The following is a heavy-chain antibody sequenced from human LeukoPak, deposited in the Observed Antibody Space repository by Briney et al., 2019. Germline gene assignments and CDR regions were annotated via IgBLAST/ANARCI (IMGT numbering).Heavy chain of an antibody. CDR3: AKAKSRRYCSGGSCYSFPGDY. V-gene: IGHV3-23*01. CDR2: ISGSGGST. J-gene: IGHJ4*02. Sequence: GGSLRLSRAASGFTFSSYAMSWVRQAPGKGLEWVSAISGSGGSTYYADSVKGRFTISRDNSKNTLYLQMNSLRAEDTAVYYCAKAKSRRYCSGGSCYSFPGDYWGQGTLVTVSS. CDR1: GFTFSSYA. D-gene: IGHD2-15*01.